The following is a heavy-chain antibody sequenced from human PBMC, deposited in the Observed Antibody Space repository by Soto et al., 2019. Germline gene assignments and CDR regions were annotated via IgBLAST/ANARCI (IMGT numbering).Heavy chain of an antibody. CDR1: GLTVTSNY. V-gene: IGHV3-66*01. CDR2: TYSSGIT. CDR3: ARDPYSYGLGPTNWFDP. Sequence: EVQLVESGGGLVQPGGSLRLTCAASGLTVTSNYMSWLRQAPGKGLEWVSLTYSSGITYYADSVKGRFTISRDNSKNTLYLQMNSLGAEDTAVYYCARDPYSYGLGPTNWFDPWGQGTLVTVSS. J-gene: IGHJ5*02. D-gene: IGHD3-10*01.